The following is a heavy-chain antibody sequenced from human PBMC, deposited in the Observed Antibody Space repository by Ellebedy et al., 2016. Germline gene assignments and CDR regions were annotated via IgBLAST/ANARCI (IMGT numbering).Heavy chain of an antibody. CDR2: IKNKTEGGTT. CDR3: TTFGIL. J-gene: IGHJ4*02. CDR1: GFNFYKAY. V-gene: IGHV3-15*01. D-gene: IGHD3-16*01. Sequence: GGSLRLSCVASGFNFYKAYMTWVRQAPGKGLEWVGRIKNKTEGGTTHYAVPVKGRFTISRDDSKNTLYLHMTGLKTEDTAVYFCTTFGILWGQGTLVTVSS.